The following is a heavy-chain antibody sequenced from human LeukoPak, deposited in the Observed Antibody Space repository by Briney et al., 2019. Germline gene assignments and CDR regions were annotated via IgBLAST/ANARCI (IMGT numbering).Heavy chain of an antibody. J-gene: IGHJ1*01. CDR3: ARRVGSGWPVQH. V-gene: IGHV1-8*01. D-gene: IGHD6-19*01. Sequence: ASVKVSCKASGYTFSSYDINSVRQANGQGLEWMGWMNPNSGNTGYAQKFQGRLNMTRNTSIDTAYMELSSLRSDDTAVYYCARRVGSGWPVQHWGQGTLVTVSS. CDR1: GYTFSSYD. CDR2: MNPNSGNT.